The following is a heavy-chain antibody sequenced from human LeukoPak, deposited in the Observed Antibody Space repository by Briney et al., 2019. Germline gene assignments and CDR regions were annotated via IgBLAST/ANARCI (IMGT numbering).Heavy chain of an antibody. Sequence: PGGSLRLSCAASGFTFSSYWMHWVRQAPGKGLVWVSRINSDGSSTSYADSVKGRFPISRDNAKNTLYLQMNSLRAEDTAVYYCARDYEAGYNWFDPWGQGTLVTVSS. J-gene: IGHJ5*02. CDR1: GFTFSSYW. D-gene: IGHD3-16*01. CDR3: ARDYEAGYNWFDP. CDR2: INSDGSST. V-gene: IGHV3-74*01.